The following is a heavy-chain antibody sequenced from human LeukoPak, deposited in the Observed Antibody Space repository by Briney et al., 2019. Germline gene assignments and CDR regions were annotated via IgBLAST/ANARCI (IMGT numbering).Heavy chain of an antibody. V-gene: IGHV3-23*01. J-gene: IGHJ3*02. D-gene: IGHD5-24*01. CDR2: ISGSGGST. CDR3: AKREGKMATIPDAFDI. Sequence: GGSLRLSCAASGFTFSSYAMSWVRQAPGKGLEWVSAISGSGGSTYYADSVKGRFTISRDNSKNTLYLQMNGLRAEDTAVYYCAKREGKMATIPDAFDIWGQGTMVTVSS. CDR1: GFTFSSYA.